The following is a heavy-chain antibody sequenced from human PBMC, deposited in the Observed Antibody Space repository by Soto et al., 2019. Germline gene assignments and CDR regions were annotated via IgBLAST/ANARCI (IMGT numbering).Heavy chain of an antibody. J-gene: IGHJ5*02. D-gene: IGHD6-6*01. CDR3: AKVGGEAARARAVYNWFDP. V-gene: IGHV3-23*01. Sequence: GGSLRLSCAASGFTFSSYAMSWVRQVPGKGLEWVSSISGSGGSTYYADSVKGRFTISRDNSKNTLYLQMNSLRAEDTAVYYSAKVGGEAARARAVYNWFDPWGQGTLVTVSS. CDR2: ISGSGGST. CDR1: GFTFSSYA.